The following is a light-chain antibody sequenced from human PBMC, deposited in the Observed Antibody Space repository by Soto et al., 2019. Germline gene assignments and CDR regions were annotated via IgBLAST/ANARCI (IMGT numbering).Light chain of an antibody. CDR2: GAS. CDR1: QSVSSSF. CDR3: LQYGSSPT. J-gene: IGKJ1*01. V-gene: IGKV3-20*01. Sequence: EIVLTQSPGTLSLSPGERAILSCRASQSVSSSFLAWYQQQPGQAPSLLIYGASRRATGIPDRFSGSGSGTDFTLTISRLEPEDFAVYFCLQYGSSPTFGQGTKVEIK.